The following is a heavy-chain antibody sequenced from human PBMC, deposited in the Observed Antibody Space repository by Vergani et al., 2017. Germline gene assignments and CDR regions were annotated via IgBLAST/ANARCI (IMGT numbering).Heavy chain of an antibody. J-gene: IGHJ4*02. CDR3: ARSIVSRSLPAYFDN. CDR1: GGSLSGYY. D-gene: IGHD1-14*01. CDR2: VEDSGYF. Sequence: QVQLQESGPGLVRPSETLSLTCTVSGGSLSGYYWNWIRQPPGEGLEWIGYVEDSGYFNYNPSLKTRVSISSYTSNNQFSLMLNSVTVADTAVYYCARSIVSRSLPAYFDNWGQGTLVTDSS. V-gene: IGHV4-59*01.